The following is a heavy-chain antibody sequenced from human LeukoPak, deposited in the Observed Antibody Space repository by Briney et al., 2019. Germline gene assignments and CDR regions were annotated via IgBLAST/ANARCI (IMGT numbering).Heavy chain of an antibody. J-gene: IGHJ4*02. Sequence: PGGSLRLSCAASGFTFSSYAMSWVRQAPGKGLEWVSAISGSGGSTYYADSVKGRFTISRDNSKNTLYLQMNSLRAEDTAVYYCAKAISSGWYWDYFDYWGQGTLVTVSS. D-gene: IGHD6-19*01. CDR2: ISGSGGST. CDR1: GFTFSSYA. CDR3: AKAISSGWYWDYFDY. V-gene: IGHV3-23*01.